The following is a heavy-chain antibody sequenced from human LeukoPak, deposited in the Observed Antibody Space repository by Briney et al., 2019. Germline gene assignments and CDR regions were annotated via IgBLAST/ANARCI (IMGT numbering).Heavy chain of an antibody. CDR3: ATMSSTYYYYMDV. CDR2: IYHSGST. D-gene: IGHD6-6*01. CDR1: GGSISSSNW. J-gene: IGHJ6*03. V-gene: IGHV4-4*02. Sequence: SGTLSLTCAVSGGSISSSNWWSWVRQPPGKGLEWIGEIYHSGSTNYNPSLKSRVTISVDKSKNQFSLKLSSVTAADTAVYYCATMSSTYYYYMDVWGKGTTVTVSS.